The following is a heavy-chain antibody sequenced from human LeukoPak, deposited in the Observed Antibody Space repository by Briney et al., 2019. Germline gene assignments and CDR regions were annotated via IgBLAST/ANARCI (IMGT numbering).Heavy chain of an antibody. CDR1: GFTFSSYG. CDR3: VRDKYDISDYYSRPFDS. Sequence: GGSLRLSCAASGFTFSSYGMHWVRQAPGKGLEWVAVISYDGSNKYYADSVKGRFTISRDNSKNTLYLQMSSLRAEDTAVYYCVRDKYDISDYYSRPFDSWGQGTLVTVSS. V-gene: IGHV3-30*03. CDR2: ISYDGSNK. D-gene: IGHD3-22*01. J-gene: IGHJ4*02.